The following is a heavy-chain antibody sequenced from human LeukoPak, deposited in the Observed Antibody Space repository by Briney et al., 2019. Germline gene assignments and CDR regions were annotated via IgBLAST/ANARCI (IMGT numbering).Heavy chain of an antibody. CDR2: IYYSGST. Sequence: SETLSLTCAVSGGSISSNSYYWGWIRQPPGKGLEWIGSIYYSGSTYYNPSLKSRVTISVDTSKNQFSLKLSSVTAADTAVYYCARGTDLRPFDYWGQGTLVTVSS. J-gene: IGHJ4*02. V-gene: IGHV4-39*07. CDR3: ARGTDLRPFDY. CDR1: GGSISSNSYY.